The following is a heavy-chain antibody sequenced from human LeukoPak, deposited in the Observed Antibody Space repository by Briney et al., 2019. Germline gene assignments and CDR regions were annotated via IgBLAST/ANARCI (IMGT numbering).Heavy chain of an antibody. V-gene: IGHV3-30-3*01. CDR3: AVGAMTSCSGCVDY. J-gene: IGHJ4*02. Sequence: PGGSLRLSCAASGFTFSSYALHWVRQAPGKGLEWVAVISYDVTDTYYADSVKGRFTISRDNSKNTLYLQVNSLRAEDTALYFCAVGAMTSCSGCVDYWGQGTLVIVSS. D-gene: IGHD2-2*01. CDR1: GFTFSSYA. CDR2: ISYDVTDT.